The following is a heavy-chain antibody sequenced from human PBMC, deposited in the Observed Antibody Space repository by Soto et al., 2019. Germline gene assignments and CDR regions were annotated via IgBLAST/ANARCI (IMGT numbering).Heavy chain of an antibody. CDR2: INPNSGGT. D-gene: IGHD6-13*01. CDR1: GYTFTGYY. J-gene: IGHJ4*02. V-gene: IGHV1-2*04. Sequence: ASVKVSCKASGYTFTGYYMHWVRQAPGQGLEWMGWINPNSGGTNYAQKFQGWVTMTRDTSISTAYMELSRLRSDDTAVYYCARDHSSSWPTLFDYWGQGTLVTVSS. CDR3: ARDHSSSWPTLFDY.